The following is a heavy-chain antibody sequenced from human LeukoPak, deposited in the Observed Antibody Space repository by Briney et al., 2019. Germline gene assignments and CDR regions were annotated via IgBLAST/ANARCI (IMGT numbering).Heavy chain of an antibody. V-gene: IGHV3-66*02. CDR1: GFTVSSNY. CDR2: IYSGGST. D-gene: IGHD6-13*01. J-gene: IGHJ4*02. Sequence: PGGSLRLSCAASGFTVSSNYMSWARQAPGKGLEWVSVIYSGGSTYYADSVKGRFTISRDNSKNTLYLQMNSLRAEDTAVYYCARDRGYSSSPADFDYWGQGTLVTVSS. CDR3: ARDRGYSSSPADFDY.